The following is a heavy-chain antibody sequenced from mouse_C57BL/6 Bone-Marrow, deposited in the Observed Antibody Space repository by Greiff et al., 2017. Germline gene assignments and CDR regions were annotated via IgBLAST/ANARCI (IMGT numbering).Heavy chain of an antibody. CDR1: GYTFTDYY. CDR2: INPNNGGT. CDR3: AREGFDY. Sequence: EVQLQQSGPELVKPGASVKISCKASGYTFTDYYMNWVKQSHGKSLEWIGDINPNNGGTSYNQKFKGKATLTVDKSSSTAYMGLRSLTSEDSAVYYCAREGFDYWGQGTTLTVSS. J-gene: IGHJ2*01. V-gene: IGHV1-26*01.